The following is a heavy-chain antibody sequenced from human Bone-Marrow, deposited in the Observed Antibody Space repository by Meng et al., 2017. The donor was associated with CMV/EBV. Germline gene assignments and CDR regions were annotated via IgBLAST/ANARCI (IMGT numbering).Heavy chain of an antibody. CDR1: GGTFSSYA. J-gene: IGHJ4*02. CDR3: ARGEFSSWYGGRLVDY. CDR2: IIPNSGGT. Sequence: ASVKVSCKASGGTFSSYAISWVRQAPGQGLEWMGGIIPNSGGTNYAQKFQGRVTMTRDTSISTAYMELSRLRSDDTAVYYCARGEFSSWYGGRLVDYWGQGTLVTVSS. D-gene: IGHD6-13*01. V-gene: IGHV1-2*02.